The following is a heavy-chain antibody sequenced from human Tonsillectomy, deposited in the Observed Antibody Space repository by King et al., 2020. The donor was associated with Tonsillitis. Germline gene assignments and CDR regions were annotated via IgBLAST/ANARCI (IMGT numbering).Heavy chain of an antibody. CDR3: ARDLQDSGSYFFEYYFDY. J-gene: IGHJ4*02. CDR1: GGTFSSYA. Sequence: QLVQSGAEVKKPGSSVKVSCKASGGTFSSYAISWVRQAPGQGLEWMGRIIPILGIANYAQKFQGRVTITADKSTSTAYMELSSLRSEDTAVYYCARDLQDSGSYFFEYYFDYWGQGTLVTVSS. D-gene: IGHD1-26*01. V-gene: IGHV1-69*04. CDR2: IIPILGIA.